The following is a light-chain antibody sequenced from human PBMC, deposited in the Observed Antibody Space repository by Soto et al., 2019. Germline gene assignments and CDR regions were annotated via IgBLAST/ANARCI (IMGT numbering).Light chain of an antibody. CDR1: SSNIGSNH. V-gene: IGLV1-44*01. CDR2: RSD. Sequence: QSVLTQSPSASGTPGQRVIIACSESSSNIGSNHVNWYRHLPGAAPELLIFRSDQRPSGVPDRLSGSKSGTTASLAISGLQSGDEADYYCAAWDDSRYGVVFGGGTKLTVL. J-gene: IGLJ2*01. CDR3: AAWDDSRYGVV.